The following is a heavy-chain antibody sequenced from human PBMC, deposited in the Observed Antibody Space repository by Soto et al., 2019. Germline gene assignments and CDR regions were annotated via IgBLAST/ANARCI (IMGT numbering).Heavy chain of an antibody. Sequence: PSETLSLTCTVSGGSVSSGSYYWIWIRQPPGKGLEWIGYIYYSGSTNYNPSLKSRVTISVDTSKNQFSLKLSSVTAADTAVYYCARDPGHSGSYLPFDYWGQGTLVTVST. D-gene: IGHD1-26*01. CDR2: IYYSGST. V-gene: IGHV4-61*01. J-gene: IGHJ4*02. CDR3: ARDPGHSGSYLPFDY. CDR1: GGSVSSGSYY.